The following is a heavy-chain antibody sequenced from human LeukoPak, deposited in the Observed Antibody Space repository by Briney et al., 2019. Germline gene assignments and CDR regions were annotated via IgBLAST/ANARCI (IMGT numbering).Heavy chain of an antibody. V-gene: IGHV4-59*12. CDR3: ARAGGYLWFGESHAFDI. CDR1: GGSMNSYY. CDR2: IYYLGST. J-gene: IGHJ3*02. D-gene: IGHD3-10*01. Sequence: SETLSLTCTVSGGSMNSYYWSWVRQPPGKGLERIAYIYYLGSTSYSPSLRGRGSISVDTSKNQFSLNLNSVTAADTAVYYCARAGGYLWFGESHAFDIWGQGTMVTVSS.